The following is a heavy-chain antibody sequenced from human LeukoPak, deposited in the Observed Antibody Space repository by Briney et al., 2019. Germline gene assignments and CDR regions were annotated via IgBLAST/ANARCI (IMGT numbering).Heavy chain of an antibody. V-gene: IGHV4-34*01. CDR2: INHSGST. CDR1: GGSFSGYY. CDR3: ARHGPFSYYYDSSGYSAPGYFDY. Sequence: KTSETLSLTCAVYGGSFSGYYWSWIRQPPGKGLEWIGEINHSGSTYYNPSLKSRVTISVDTSKNQFSLKLSSVTAADTAVYYCARHGPFSYYYDSSGYSAPGYFDYWGQGTLVTVSS. D-gene: IGHD3-22*01. J-gene: IGHJ4*02.